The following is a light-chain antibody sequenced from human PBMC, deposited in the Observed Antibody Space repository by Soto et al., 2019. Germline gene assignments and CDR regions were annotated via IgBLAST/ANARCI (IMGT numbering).Light chain of an antibody. CDR2: DVS. CDR1: QSVSSNY. V-gene: IGKV3-20*01. Sequence: ENELKQSPGTVSLSPGERATLSCRSSQSVSSNYLAWYQQKPDQAPRLVIYDVSGRATGIPDRFSGSGSGTDFTLTISRLEPEDFAVYYCQQYGRSPTFGQGTKVEIK. J-gene: IGKJ1*01. CDR3: QQYGRSPT.